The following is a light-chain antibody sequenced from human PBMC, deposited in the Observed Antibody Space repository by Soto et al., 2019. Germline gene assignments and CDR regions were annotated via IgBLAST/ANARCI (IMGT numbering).Light chain of an antibody. CDR3: AACDGDMNGPTYV. CDR1: SSDVESNS. Sequence: QSVLTQPPSASGTPGQRVTISCSGSSSDVESNSVNWYQQLPGTAPKLLIFGDDQRPSGIPDRFSGSKSGTSASLVISGLQSEDEADDYCAACDGDMNGPTYVFGTGTKLTVL. V-gene: IGLV1-44*01. J-gene: IGLJ1*01. CDR2: GDD.